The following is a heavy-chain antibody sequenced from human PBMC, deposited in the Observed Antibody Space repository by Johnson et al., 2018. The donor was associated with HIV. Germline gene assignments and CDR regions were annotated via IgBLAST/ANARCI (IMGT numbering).Heavy chain of an antibody. J-gene: IGHJ3*01. V-gene: IGHV3-13*01. Sequence: VQLVESGGGLVQPGGSLRLSCAASGFTFTTYDMHWVRQGTGKGLEWVSGIGTGGDTHYPDSVKGRFTISRENAKNSLYLQMDSLRPEDTAVYYCARSRHGGIQPSDAFDVWGQGTMVTVSS. CDR3: ARSRHGGIQPSDAFDV. CDR1: GFTFTTYD. CDR2: IGTGGDT. D-gene: IGHD3-16*01.